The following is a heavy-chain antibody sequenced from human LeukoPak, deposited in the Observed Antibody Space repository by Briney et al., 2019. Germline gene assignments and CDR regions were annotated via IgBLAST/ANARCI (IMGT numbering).Heavy chain of an antibody. CDR3: ARGLGSSWYMGYYYYYYMDV. J-gene: IGHJ6*03. D-gene: IGHD6-13*01. Sequence: ASVKVSCKASGYTFTSYGISWVRQAPGQGLEWMGWISAYNGNTNYAQKFQGRVTITRNTSISTAYMELSSLRSEDTAVYYCARGLGSSWYMGYYYYYYMDVWGKGTTVTVSS. V-gene: IGHV1-18*01. CDR1: GYTFTSYG. CDR2: ISAYNGNT.